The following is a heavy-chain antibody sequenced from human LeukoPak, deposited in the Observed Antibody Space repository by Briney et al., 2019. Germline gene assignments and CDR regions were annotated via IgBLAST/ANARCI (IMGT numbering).Heavy chain of an antibody. J-gene: IGHJ4*02. Sequence: SETLSLTCAVYGGSFSGYYWSWIRQPPGKGLEWIGEINHSGSTNYNPSLKSRVTISVDTSKNQFSLKLSSVTAADTAVYYCARATPTTVTPTDYWGQGTLVTVSS. V-gene: IGHV4-34*01. CDR2: INHSGST. CDR1: GGSFSGYY. D-gene: IGHD4-17*01. CDR3: ARATPTTVTPTDY.